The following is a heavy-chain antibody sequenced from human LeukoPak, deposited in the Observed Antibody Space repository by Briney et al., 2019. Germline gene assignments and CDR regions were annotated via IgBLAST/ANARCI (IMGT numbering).Heavy chain of an antibody. J-gene: IGHJ4*02. CDR1: GYTFTGYY. CDR3: ARSLRRAAGLKFDY. CDR2: INPNSGGT. V-gene: IGHV1-2*02. D-gene: IGHD6-13*01. Sequence: GASVKVSCKASGYTFTGYYMHWVRQAPGQGLEWMGWINPNSGGTNYAQKFQGRVTMTRDTSISTAYMELSRLRSDDTAVYYCARSLRRAAGLKFDYWGQGTLVTVSS.